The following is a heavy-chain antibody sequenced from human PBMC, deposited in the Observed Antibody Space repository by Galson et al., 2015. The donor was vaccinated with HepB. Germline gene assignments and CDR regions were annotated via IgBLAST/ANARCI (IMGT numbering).Heavy chain of an antibody. CDR3: ACSSFCTSYYTGGWFDP. CDR1: GFSFSNYT. D-gene: IGHD3/OR15-3a*01. CDR2: ISSGRSYI. Sequence: SLRLSCAASGFSFSNYTMNWVRQAPGKGLEWVSSISSGRSYIYYADSVKGRFTVSRDNAKNSLFLQMTSLRVEDTAVYYCACSSFCTSYYTGGWFDPWGQGTLVTVSS. V-gene: IGHV3-21*01. J-gene: IGHJ5*02.